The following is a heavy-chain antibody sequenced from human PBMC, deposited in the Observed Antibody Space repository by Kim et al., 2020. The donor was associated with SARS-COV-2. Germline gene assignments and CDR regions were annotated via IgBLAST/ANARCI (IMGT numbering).Heavy chain of an antibody. V-gene: IGHV3-48*02. J-gene: IGHJ4*02. Sequence: GGSMRLSCAASGFTFSSYSMNLVRQAPGKGLEWVSYISSSSSTIYYADSVKGRFTISRDNAKNSLYLQMNSLRDEDTAVYYCARDRAASGPIDYWGQGTLVTVSS. CDR2: ISSSSSTI. CDR1: GFTFSSYS. CDR3: ARDRAASGPIDY.